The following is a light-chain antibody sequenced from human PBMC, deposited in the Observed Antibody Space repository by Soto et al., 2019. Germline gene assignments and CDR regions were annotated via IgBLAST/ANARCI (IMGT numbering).Light chain of an antibody. Sequence: SALTQPRSVSGSPGQSVTISCTGTSSDVGGYNYVSWYQRHPGKAPKLMIYTVTKRPSGVPDRFSGSKSDNTASLTISGLQADDEADYYCCSYAGSSSYVFGTGTKLTVL. J-gene: IGLJ1*01. CDR1: SSDVGGYNY. CDR2: TVT. CDR3: CSYAGSSSYV. V-gene: IGLV2-11*01.